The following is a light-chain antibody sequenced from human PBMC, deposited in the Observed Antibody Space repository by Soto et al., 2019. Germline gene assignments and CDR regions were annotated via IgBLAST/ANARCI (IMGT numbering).Light chain of an antibody. Sequence: EVVLTQSPGTLSLSPGERATLSCRASQSVSRKLVWYQQKPGQAPRLLIYGASTRATGIPERFSGSGSGTEFTLTISSLQSEDFAVYYCQQYTNWPKTFGQGTKVDIK. CDR3: QQYTNWPKT. J-gene: IGKJ1*01. CDR2: GAS. V-gene: IGKV3D-15*01. CDR1: QSVSRK.